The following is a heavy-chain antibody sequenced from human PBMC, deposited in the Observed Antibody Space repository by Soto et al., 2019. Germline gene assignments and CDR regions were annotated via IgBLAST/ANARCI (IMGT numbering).Heavy chain of an antibody. Sequence: QVQLVQSGAEVRKPGSSVKVSCKVSGGSFISYAISWVRQAPGQGLEWVGGIVPMFGRGNHAQRFQGRVTITADESTSTVHMELTSLRSEDTAVYYCARDRSTVETAMVSQYFYGMDVWGLGTTVTVSS. V-gene: IGHV1-69*12. J-gene: IGHJ6*02. CDR3: ARDRSTVETAMVSQYFYGMDV. CDR1: GGSFISYA. D-gene: IGHD5-18*01. CDR2: IVPMFGRG.